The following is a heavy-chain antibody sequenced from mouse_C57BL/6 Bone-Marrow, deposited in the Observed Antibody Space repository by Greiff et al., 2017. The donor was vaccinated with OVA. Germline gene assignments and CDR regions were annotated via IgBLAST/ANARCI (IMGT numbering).Heavy chain of an antibody. CDR3: ARGWLRGYFDD. CDR1: GYTFTSYW. J-gene: IGHJ2*01. D-gene: IGHD2-2*01. Sequence: QVQLQQPGAELVRPGSSVKLSCKASGYTFTSYWMDWVKQRPGQGLEWIGNIYPSDSETHYNQKFKDKATLTVDKSSSTAYMQLSSLTSEDSAVYYCARGWLRGYFDDWGQGTTLTVSS. V-gene: IGHV1-61*01. CDR2: IYPSDSET.